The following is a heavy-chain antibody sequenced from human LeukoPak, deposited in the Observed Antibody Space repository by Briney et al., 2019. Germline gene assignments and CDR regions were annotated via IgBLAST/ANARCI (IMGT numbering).Heavy chain of an antibody. V-gene: IGHV1-69*04. Sequence: ASVKVSCKASGGTFSSYAISWVRQAPGQGLEWMGRIIPILGIANYAQKFQGRVTITADKSTSTAYMELSSLRSEDTAVYYCARDLRPSKYCSSTSRPWDVWGQGTTVTVSS. J-gene: IGHJ6*02. D-gene: IGHD2-2*01. CDR2: IIPILGIA. CDR3: ARDLRPSKYCSSTSRPWDV. CDR1: GGTFSSYA.